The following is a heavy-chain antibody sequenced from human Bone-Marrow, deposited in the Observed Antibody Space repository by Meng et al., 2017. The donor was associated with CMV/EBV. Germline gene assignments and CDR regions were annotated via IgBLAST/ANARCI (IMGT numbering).Heavy chain of an antibody. V-gene: IGHV3-48*04. Sequence: GGSLRLSCAASGFTFSSYSMNWVRQAPGKGLEWVSYISSSSSTTYYADSVEGRFTISRDNAKNSLYLQMNSLRVEDTAVYYCARKGLGYCTNGVCLTPFDYWGQGTLVTVSS. CDR2: ISSSSSTT. CDR1: GFTFSSYS. D-gene: IGHD2-8*01. J-gene: IGHJ4*02. CDR3: ARKGLGYCTNGVCLTPFDY.